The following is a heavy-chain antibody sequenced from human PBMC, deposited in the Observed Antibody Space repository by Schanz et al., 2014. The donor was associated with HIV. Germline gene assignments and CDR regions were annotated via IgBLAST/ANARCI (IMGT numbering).Heavy chain of an antibody. V-gene: IGHV1-18*01. CDR2: ISAYNGKT. J-gene: IGHJ6*02. CDR3: ARGARYGMDV. Sequence: QVQLVQSGAEVKKPGSSVKVSCKTFGGTFRTFAISWVRQAPGQGLEWMGWISAYNGKTNYARKVQGRVTMTTDTSTTTAYMELRSLRSDDTAVYYCARGARYGMDVWGQGTTVTVSS. CDR1: GGTFRTFA.